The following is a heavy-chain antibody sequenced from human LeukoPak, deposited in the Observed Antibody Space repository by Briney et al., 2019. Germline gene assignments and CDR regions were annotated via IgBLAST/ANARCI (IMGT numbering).Heavy chain of an antibody. CDR3: ARVPYDILTGYSGYFDY. CDR1: GGPFVGYY. Sequence: SDTLSLTCTVSGGPFVGYYWTWIRQPPGKGLEWIGEITHSGGGNYNPSLKSRVTISVDSSQNRFSLKVLSVTAADTAVYYCARVPYDILTGYSGYFDYWGQGTLVTVSS. CDR2: ITHSGGG. V-gene: IGHV4-34*01. J-gene: IGHJ4*02. D-gene: IGHD3-9*01.